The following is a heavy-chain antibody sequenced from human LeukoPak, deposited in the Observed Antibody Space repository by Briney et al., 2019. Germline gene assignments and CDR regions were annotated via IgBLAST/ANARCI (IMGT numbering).Heavy chain of an antibody. J-gene: IGHJ4*02. CDR3: ARVVGASNDY. Sequence: GGSLRLSCAASRFSFNSYWMSWARQAPGKGLEWVANINQDGSEKYYVDPVKGRFTISRDNAKKSLYLQMNSLRAEDTAVYYCARVVGASNDYWGQGTLVTVSS. V-gene: IGHV3-7*01. CDR2: INQDGSEK. CDR1: RFSFNSYW. D-gene: IGHD1-26*01.